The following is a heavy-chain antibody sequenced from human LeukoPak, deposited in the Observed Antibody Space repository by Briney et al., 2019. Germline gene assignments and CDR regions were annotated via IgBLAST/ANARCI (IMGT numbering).Heavy chain of an antibody. D-gene: IGHD3-22*01. CDR3: ARGPGVITQDYYFDY. V-gene: IGHV4-38-2*02. CDR2: IYHSGST. CDR1: GYSISSGYY. Sequence: PSETLSLTCTVSGYSISSGYYWGWIRQPPGKGLEWIGSIYHSGSTYYNPSLKSRVTISVDRSKNQFSLKLNSVTAADTAVYYCARGPGVITQDYYFDYWGQGTLVTVSS. J-gene: IGHJ4*02.